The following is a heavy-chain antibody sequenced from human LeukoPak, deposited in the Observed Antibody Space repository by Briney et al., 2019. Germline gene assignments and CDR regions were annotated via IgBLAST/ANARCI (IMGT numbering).Heavy chain of an antibody. CDR3: ARESPARYYFDY. V-gene: IGHV3-66*02. CDR2: IYSGSST. J-gene: IGHJ4*02. Sequence: PGGSLRLSCAASGFTISSNYMSWVPQAPGKGLEWVSVIYSGSSTYYADSVKGRFTISRDNSKNALYLQMNSLRAEDTAVYYCARESPARYYFDYWGQGTLVTVSS. D-gene: IGHD2-2*01. CDR1: GFTISSNY.